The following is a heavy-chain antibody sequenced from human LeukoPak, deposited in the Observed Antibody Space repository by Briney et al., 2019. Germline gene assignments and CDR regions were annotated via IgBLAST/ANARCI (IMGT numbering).Heavy chain of an antibody. V-gene: IGHV4-34*01. CDR2: INHSGST. CDR3: ARGLEVTGE. D-gene: IGHD2-21*02. J-gene: IGHJ4*02. Sequence: KPGGSLRLSCVASGFPFSSYWMTWIRQPPGKGLEWIGEINHSGSTNYNPSPKSRVTISVDTSKNQFSLKLSSVTAADTAVYYCARGLEVTGEGGQGTLVTVSS. CDR1: GFPFSSYW.